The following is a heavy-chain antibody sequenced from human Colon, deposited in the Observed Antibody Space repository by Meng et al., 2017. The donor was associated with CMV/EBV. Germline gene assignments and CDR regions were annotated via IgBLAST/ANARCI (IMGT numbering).Heavy chain of an antibody. Sequence: GSLRLSCSVSGYSINSDHYWGWIRQPPGKGLEWIGSVHHGGATYYNPSLQSRVTISVEASKNHFSLKLASVTAADTAVYFCARDHGDDFYYGMDVWGQGTPLPLSS. CDR2: VHHGGAT. J-gene: IGHJ6*02. D-gene: IGHD4-17*01. CDR3: ARDHGDDFYYGMDV. V-gene: IGHV4-38-2*02. CDR1: GYSINSDHY.